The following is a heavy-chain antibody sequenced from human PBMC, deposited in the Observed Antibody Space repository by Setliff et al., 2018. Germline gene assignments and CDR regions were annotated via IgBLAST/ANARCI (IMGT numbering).Heavy chain of an antibody. V-gene: IGHV4-30-4*08. CDR2: IHYSGSS. CDR1: GGSISSGDYY. CDR3: ARVMGGSYGFSWFDP. J-gene: IGHJ5*02. Sequence: SETLSLTCTVSGGSISSGDYYWSWYRQPPGKGLEWIGYIHYSGSSYYNPSLKSRVTISVDPSKNQFYLKLSSVTAADTAVYYCARVMGGSYGFSWFDPWGQGTLVTVSS. D-gene: IGHD1-26*01.